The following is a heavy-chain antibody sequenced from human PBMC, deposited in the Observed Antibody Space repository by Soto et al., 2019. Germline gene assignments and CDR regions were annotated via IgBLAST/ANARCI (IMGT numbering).Heavy chain of an antibody. CDR1: GGSFSGYY. CDR2: INHSGST. V-gene: IGHV4-34*01. J-gene: IGHJ5*02. CDR3: ARRLRARYQLLLYNWFDP. D-gene: IGHD2-2*01. Sequence: QVQLQQWGAGLLKPSETLSLTCAVYGGSFSGYYWSWIRQPPGKGLEWIGEINHSGSTNYNPSLKSRVTISVDTSKNQFSLKLSSVTAADTAVYYCARRLRARYQLLLYNWFDPWGQGTLVTVSS.